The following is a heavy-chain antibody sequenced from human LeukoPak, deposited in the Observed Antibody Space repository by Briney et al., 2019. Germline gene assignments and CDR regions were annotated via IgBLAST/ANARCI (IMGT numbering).Heavy chain of an antibody. Sequence: ASVKVSCKASGYTFTGYYMHWVRQAPGQGLEWMGWINPNSGGTNYAQKFQGRGTMTRDTSISTAYMELSRLRSDDTAVYYSARITVTNAFDIWGQGTMVTVSS. CDR2: INPNSGGT. D-gene: IGHD4-17*01. CDR1: GYTFTGYY. V-gene: IGHV1-2*02. J-gene: IGHJ3*02. CDR3: ARITVTNAFDI.